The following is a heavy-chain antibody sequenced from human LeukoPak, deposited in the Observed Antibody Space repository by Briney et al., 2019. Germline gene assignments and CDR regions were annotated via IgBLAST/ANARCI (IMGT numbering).Heavy chain of an antibody. J-gene: IGHJ6*02. CDR3: ARESHDYGDYRVYYYYYGMDV. CDR1: GYTFTGYY. V-gene: IGHV1-69*04. CDR2: IIPILGIA. Sequence: ASVKVSCKASGYTFTGYYMHWLRQAPGQALEWMGRIIPILGIANYAQKFQGRVTITADKSTSTAYMELSSLRSEDTAVYYCARESHDYGDYRVYYYYYGMDVWGQGTTVTVSS. D-gene: IGHD4-17*01.